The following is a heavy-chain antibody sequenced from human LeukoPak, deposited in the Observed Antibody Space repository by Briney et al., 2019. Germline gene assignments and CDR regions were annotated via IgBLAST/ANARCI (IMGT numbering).Heavy chain of an antibody. CDR2: IWYDGSNK. V-gene: IGHV3-33*01. CDR3: ARDASPVGGNIDY. CDR1: GFTFSSYG. D-gene: IGHD4-23*01. Sequence: GRSLRLSCAASGFTFSSYGMHWARQAPGKGLEWVAVIWYDGSNKYYADSVKGRFTISRDNSKNTLYLQMNSLRAEDTAVYYCARDASPVGGNIDYWGQGTLVTVSS. J-gene: IGHJ4*02.